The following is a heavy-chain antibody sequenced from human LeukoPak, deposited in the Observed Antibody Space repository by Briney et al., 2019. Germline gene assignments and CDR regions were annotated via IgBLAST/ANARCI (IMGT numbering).Heavy chain of an antibody. D-gene: IGHD3-10*01. CDR1: GASISSYY. CDR2: IYYSGST. V-gene: IGHV4-59*08. CDR3: ARHIRDLWFGELLYFDY. Sequence: PSETLSLTCTVSGASISSYYWSWIRQPPGKGLEWIGYIYYSGSTNYNPSLKSRVTISVDTSKNQFSLKLSSVTAADTAVYYCARHIRDLWFGELLYFDYWGQGTLVTVSS. J-gene: IGHJ4*02.